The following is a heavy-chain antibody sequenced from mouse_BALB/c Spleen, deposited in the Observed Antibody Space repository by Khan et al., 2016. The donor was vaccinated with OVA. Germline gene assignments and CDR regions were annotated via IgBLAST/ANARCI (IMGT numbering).Heavy chain of an antibody. D-gene: IGHD1-1*01. CDR3: ARDYGSLYWYFDV. V-gene: IGHV3-5*02. J-gene: IGHJ1*01. CDR2: IYYSGTV. Sequence: EVQLQESGPGLVKPSQTVSLTCTVTGISITSGNYRWSWIRQFPGNILEWIGNIYYSGTVTYNPSLTSRTTITRNTSKNQFFPEMNSLTAEDTATYDCARDYGSLYWYFDVWGAGTTVTVSS. CDR1: GISITSGNYR.